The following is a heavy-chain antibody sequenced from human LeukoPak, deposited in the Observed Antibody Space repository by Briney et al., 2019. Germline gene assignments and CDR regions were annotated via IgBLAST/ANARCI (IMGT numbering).Heavy chain of an antibody. D-gene: IGHD1-26*01. CDR2: IYYSGST. J-gene: IGHJ3*02. CDR1: GGSISSYY. V-gene: IGHV4-59*01. CDR3: ARDSGSYGYAFDI. Sequence: SETLSLTCTVSGGSISSYYWSWIRQPPGKGLEWIGYIYYSGSTNYNPSLKSRVTISVDTSKNQFCLKLSSVTAADTAVYYCARDSGSYGYAFDIWGQGTMVTVSS.